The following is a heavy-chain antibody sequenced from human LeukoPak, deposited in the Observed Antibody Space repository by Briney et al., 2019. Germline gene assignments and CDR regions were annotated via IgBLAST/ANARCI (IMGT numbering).Heavy chain of an antibody. D-gene: IGHD3-3*01. V-gene: IGHV3-23*01. CDR2: ISGSGGST. Sequence: GGSLRLSCAASGFTFSSYAMSWVRQAPGKGLEWVSAISGSGGSTYYADSVKGRFTISRDNSKNALYLQMNSLRAEDTAVYYCAAGYDFWSGYYWVYWGQGTLVTVSS. CDR3: AAGYDFWSGYYWVY. J-gene: IGHJ4*02. CDR1: GFTFSSYA.